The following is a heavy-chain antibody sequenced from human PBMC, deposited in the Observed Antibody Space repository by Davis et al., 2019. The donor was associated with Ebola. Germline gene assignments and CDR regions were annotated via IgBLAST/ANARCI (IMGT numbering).Heavy chain of an antibody. Sequence: SCKASGGTFSSYAISWIRQPPGKGLEWIGEIYHSGSTNYNPSLKSRVTISVDTSKNQFSLKLSSVTAADTAVYYCARGRVWYSSSWRFDYWGQGTLVTVSS. CDR2: IYHSGST. J-gene: IGHJ4*02. CDR1: GGTFSSYA. V-gene: IGHV4-34*01. D-gene: IGHD6-13*01. CDR3: ARGRVWYSSSWRFDY.